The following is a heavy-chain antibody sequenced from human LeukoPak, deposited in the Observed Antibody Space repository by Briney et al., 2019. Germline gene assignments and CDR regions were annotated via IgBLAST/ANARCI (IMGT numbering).Heavy chain of an antibody. D-gene: IGHD3-10*01. CDR2: IYYSGGT. CDR1: GGSISSSSYY. J-gene: IGHJ4*02. CDR3: ARNNNFYYYGSEHQYYFDY. Sequence: SETLSLTCTVSGGSISSSSYYWGWIRQPPGKGLEWIGSIYYSGGTYYNPSLKSRVTISVDTSKNQFSLKLSSVTAADTAVYYCARNNNFYYYGSEHQYYFDYWGQGTLVTVSS. V-gene: IGHV4-39*01.